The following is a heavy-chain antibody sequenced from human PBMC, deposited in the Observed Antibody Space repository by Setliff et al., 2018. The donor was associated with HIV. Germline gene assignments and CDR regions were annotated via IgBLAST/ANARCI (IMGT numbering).Heavy chain of an antibody. CDR1: GYTFTNYG. V-gene: IGHV1-69*10. D-gene: IGHD3-22*01. Sequence: SVKVSCKASGYTFTNYGISWVRQAPGEGLEWMGGIIPILGIANYAQKFQGRVTITADKSTSTAYMELSSLRSEGTAVYYCARSRAINYYDKMFDPWGQGTLVTVSS. CDR2: IIPILGIA. J-gene: IGHJ5*02. CDR3: ARSRAINYYDKMFDP.